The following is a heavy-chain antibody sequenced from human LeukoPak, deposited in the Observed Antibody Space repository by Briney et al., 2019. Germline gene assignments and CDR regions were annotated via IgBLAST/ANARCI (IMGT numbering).Heavy chain of an antibody. CDR3: ARDRYTMVRGSYYFDY. Sequence: GGSLRLSCAASGFTFGSYWMHWVRQAPGKGLVWVSRINSDGSSTNYADSVKGRFTISRDNAKNTLYLQMNSLRAEDTAVYYCARDRYTMVRGSYYFDYWGQGTLVTVSS. V-gene: IGHV3-74*01. CDR1: GFTFGSYW. J-gene: IGHJ4*02. CDR2: INSDGSST. D-gene: IGHD3-10*01.